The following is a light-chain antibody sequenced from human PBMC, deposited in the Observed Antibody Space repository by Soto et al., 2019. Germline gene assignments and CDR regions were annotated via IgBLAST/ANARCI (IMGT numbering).Light chain of an antibody. V-gene: IGLV1-44*01. J-gene: IGLJ2*01. CDR1: SSNIGSHS. Sequence: QSVLTQPPSASGTPGQRVTISCSGSSSNIGSHSVDWYQQLPGTAPKLLIYRNNQRPSGVPGRFSGSKSGTSASLAISGLQSEDEADYYCAARDDSLNAVIFGGGTKLTVL. CDR2: RNN. CDR3: AARDDSLNAVI.